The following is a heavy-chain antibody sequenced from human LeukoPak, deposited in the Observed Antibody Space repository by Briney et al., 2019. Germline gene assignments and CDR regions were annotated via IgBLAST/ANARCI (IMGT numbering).Heavy chain of an antibody. J-gene: IGHJ4*02. Sequence: PGGSLRLSCSASGFTFSSYAMHWVRQAPGKGLEYVSAISSNGGSTYYADSVKGRFTISRDNPKNTLYLQMSSLRAEDTAVYYCVKELDGYNYLFDYWGQGTLVTVSS. CDR1: GFTFSSYA. V-gene: IGHV3-64D*09. CDR2: ISSNGGST. D-gene: IGHD5-24*01. CDR3: VKELDGYNYLFDY.